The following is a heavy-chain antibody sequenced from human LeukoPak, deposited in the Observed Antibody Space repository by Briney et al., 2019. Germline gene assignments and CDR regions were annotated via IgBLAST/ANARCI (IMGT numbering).Heavy chain of an antibody. CDR3: ARDPSNTSGYYVYHDY. CDR1: GYTFNKYG. J-gene: IGHJ4*02. V-gene: IGHV1-18*01. Sequence: ASVKVSRKASGYTFNKYGISWVRQAPGQGLEWMGWISCYNGDTRYAQKFQGRATMTKDTSTSTVHMELRSLRSDDTAVYYCARDPSNTSGYYVYHDYWGQGALVTVSS. D-gene: IGHD6-19*01. CDR2: ISCYNGDT.